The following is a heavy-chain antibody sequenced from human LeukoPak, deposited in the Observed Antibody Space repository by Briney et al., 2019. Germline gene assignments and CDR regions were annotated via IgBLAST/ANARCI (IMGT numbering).Heavy chain of an antibody. CDR2: IKPDGSER. D-gene: IGHD5-18*01. V-gene: IGHV3-7*01. CDR1: GFTFSQYW. J-gene: IGHJ4*02. Sequence: GGXLRLSCAASGFTFSQYWMSWVRQAQGKGVECVANIKPDGSERHYFDSVKGRFSISRDNTKNSLFLQISSPRGEDSAVYYCAREPSQLWIDNWGQGTRVIVSS. CDR3: AREPSQLWIDN.